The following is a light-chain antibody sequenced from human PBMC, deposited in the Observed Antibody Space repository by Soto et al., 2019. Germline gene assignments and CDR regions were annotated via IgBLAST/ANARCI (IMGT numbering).Light chain of an antibody. J-gene: IGKJ1*01. CDR1: QGIGDD. CDR2: AAS. V-gene: IGKV1-17*01. Sequence: DIQMTQSPSSLSASVGDRVTITCRASQGIGDDLGWYQQKPGKAPKRLIYAASSLQSGVPSRFSGSGSGTEFTLTISSLQPEDFATYYCLQHHTYPRTFGQGTKVDLK. CDR3: LQHHTYPRT.